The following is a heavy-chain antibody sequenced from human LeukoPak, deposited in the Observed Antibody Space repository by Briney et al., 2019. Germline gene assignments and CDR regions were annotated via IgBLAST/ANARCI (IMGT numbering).Heavy chain of an antibody. CDR3: ARDPDYGYGGFDP. J-gene: IGHJ5*02. Sequence: SETLSLTCTVSGGSISSYYWSWIRQPPGKGLEWIGYIYYSGSTNYNPSLKSRVTISVDTSKNQFSLKLSSVTAADTAVYYCARDPDYGYGGFDPWGQGTLVTVSS. D-gene: IGHD5-18*01. V-gene: IGHV4-59*01. CDR1: GGSISSYY. CDR2: IYYSGST.